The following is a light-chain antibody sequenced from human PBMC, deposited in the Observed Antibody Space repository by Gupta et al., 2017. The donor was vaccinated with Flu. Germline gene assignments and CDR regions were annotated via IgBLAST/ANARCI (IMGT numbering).Light chain of an antibody. J-gene: IGKJ5*01. V-gene: IGKV3-15*01. CDR2: RAS. Sequence: TLSVPPGEGATLAGGASQSSVASNLAWYQQKPGRSPRLLIYRASTRATGIPARFSGSGSGTDFTLTISSLQSEDFGVYYCQQYDDWPRITFGQGTRLEIK. CDR1: QSSVASN. CDR3: QQYDDWPRIT.